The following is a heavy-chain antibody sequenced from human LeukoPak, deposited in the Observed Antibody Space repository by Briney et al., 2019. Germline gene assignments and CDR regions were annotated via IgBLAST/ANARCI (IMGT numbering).Heavy chain of an antibody. CDR3: ARADDVRGYSYGSLDY. V-gene: IGHV4-59*08. Sequence: PSETLSLTCTVSGASISSYYWSLLRQPPGKGLEWVGYIHYGGSTNYNPSLKSRVTISVDTSKTQFSLKLSSVTAADTAVYYCARADDVRGYSYGSLDYWGQGTLVTVSS. CDR2: IHYGGST. D-gene: IGHD5-18*01. CDR1: GASISSYY. J-gene: IGHJ4*02.